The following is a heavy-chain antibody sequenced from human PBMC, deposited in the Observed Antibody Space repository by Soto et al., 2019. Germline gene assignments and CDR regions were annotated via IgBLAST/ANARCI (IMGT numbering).Heavy chain of an antibody. D-gene: IGHD4-17*01. J-gene: IGHJ5*02. CDR3: AIRGQMTTVTKTPVWGVPEFDP. CDR1: GYTLTELS. V-gene: IGHV1-24*01. CDR2: FDPEDGET. Sequence: QVQLVQSGAEVKKPGASVKVSCKVSGYTLTELSMHWVRQAPGKGLEWMGGFDPEDGETIYAQKFQGRVTMTEDTSTDTAYMELSSLRSEDTAVYYCAIRGQMTTVTKTPVWGVPEFDPWGQGTLVTVSS.